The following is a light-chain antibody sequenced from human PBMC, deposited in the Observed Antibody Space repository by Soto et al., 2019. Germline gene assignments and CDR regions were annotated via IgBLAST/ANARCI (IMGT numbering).Light chain of an antibody. CDR1: NIGINA. V-gene: IGLV3-21*04. CDR2: YDS. Sequence: SYELTQPPSVSVAPEKTATITCGGDNIGINAVHWYQQKPGQAPLLVVYYDSDRPSGIPERFSGSTSGNTATLTISRVEAGDEADYYCQLWSSSSDQGVFGGGTKLTVL. J-gene: IGLJ3*02. CDR3: QLWSSSSDQGV.